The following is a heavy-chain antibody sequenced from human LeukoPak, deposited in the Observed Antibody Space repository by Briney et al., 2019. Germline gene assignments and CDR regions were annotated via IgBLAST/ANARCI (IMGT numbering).Heavy chain of an antibody. V-gene: IGHV1-8*01. CDR1: GYTFTSYD. D-gene: IGHD3-3*01. J-gene: IGHJ6*02. CDR3: ARAPLYDFWSGYTYGMDV. Sequence: ASVKVSCKASGYTFTSYDINWVRQATGQGLEWMGWMNPNSGNTGYAQKFQGRVTMTRNTSISTAYMELSSLRSEDTAVYYCARAPLYDFWSGYTYGMDVWGQGTTVTVSS. CDR2: MNPNSGNT.